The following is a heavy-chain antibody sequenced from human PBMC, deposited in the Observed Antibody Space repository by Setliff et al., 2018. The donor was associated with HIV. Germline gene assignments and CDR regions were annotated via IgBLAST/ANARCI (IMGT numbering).Heavy chain of an antibody. V-gene: IGHV5-51*01. Sequence: GESLKIYCKAVYYTFTTYWIGWVRQMPGEGLEWMGIIYPDDSNISYNQSFQSQVTISADKSITTAYLEIHNLKASDTATYYCARRDGRSMNAFQIWGPGTMVTVSS. CDR3: ARRDGRSMNAFQI. CDR2: IYPDDSNI. D-gene: IGHD6-13*01. J-gene: IGHJ3*01. CDR1: YYTFTTYW.